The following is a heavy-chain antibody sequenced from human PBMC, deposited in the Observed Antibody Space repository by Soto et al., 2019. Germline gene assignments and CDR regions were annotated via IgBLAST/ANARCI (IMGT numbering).Heavy chain of an antibody. CDR2: LNSDGTYA. J-gene: IGHJ4*02. D-gene: IGHD4-17*01. CDR3: ARGGAYGDYRSDL. Sequence: XGSLGLSCAASGFNFSVYWMHWVRQAPGKGLVWVARLNSDGTYASSADSVKGRLTISRDNAKNTLYLQLNSLRAEDTAVYYCARGGAYGDYRSDLWGQGTLVTVSS. V-gene: IGHV3-74*01. CDR1: GFNFSVYW.